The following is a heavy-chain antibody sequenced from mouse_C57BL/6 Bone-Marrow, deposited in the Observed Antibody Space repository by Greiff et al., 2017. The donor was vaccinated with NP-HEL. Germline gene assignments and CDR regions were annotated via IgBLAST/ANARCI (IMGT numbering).Heavy chain of an antibody. V-gene: IGHV7-1*01. CDR1: GFTFSDFY. CDR3: ARDAPTGYYFDY. D-gene: IGHD4-1*02. Sequence: EVMLVESGGGLVQSGRSLRLSCATSGFTFSDFYMEWVRQAPGKGLEWIAASRNKANDYTTEYSASVKGRFIVSRDTSQSILYLQMNALRAEDTAIYYCARDAPTGYYFDYWGQGTTLTVSS. J-gene: IGHJ2*01. CDR2: SRNKANDYTT.